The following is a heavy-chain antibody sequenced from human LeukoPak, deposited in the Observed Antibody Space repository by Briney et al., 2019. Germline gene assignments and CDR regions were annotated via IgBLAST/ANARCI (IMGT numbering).Heavy chain of an antibody. CDR1: GYTFTGYY. CDR2: INPNGGGT. V-gene: IGHV1-2*02. CDR3: AGGITGGDY. Sequence: ASVKVSCKASGYTFTGYYIHWVRQAPGQGLEWMGWINPNGGGTNYAQKFQGRVTMTSDTSISTAYMEMSRLRSDDTALYYCAGGITGGDYWGQGTLVTVSS. D-gene: IGHD1-14*01. J-gene: IGHJ4*02.